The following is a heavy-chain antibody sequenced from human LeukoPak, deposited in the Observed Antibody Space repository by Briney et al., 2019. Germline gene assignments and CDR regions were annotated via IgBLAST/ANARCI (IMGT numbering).Heavy chain of an antibody. D-gene: IGHD3-22*01. Sequence: ASVKVSCKASGYTFTSYYIHWVRQAPGQGLEWMGIINPSAGSTSCAQKFQGRVTMTRDTSTNTVYMELSSLRSEDTAVYYCARGDYYDSSGYSHTDYWGQGTLVTVSS. J-gene: IGHJ4*02. CDR1: GYTFTSYY. CDR3: ARGDYYDSSGYSHTDY. CDR2: INPSAGST. V-gene: IGHV1-46*01.